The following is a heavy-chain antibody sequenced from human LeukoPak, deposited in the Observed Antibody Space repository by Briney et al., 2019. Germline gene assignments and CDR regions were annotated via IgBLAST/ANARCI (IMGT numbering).Heavy chain of an antibody. V-gene: IGHV1-69*05. J-gene: IGHJ4*02. CDR1: GGTFSSYA. D-gene: IGHD3-16*02. CDR3: ARDPSLRLGELSFSYYFDY. CDR2: IIPIFGTA. Sequence: SVTVSCKASGGTFSSYAISWVRQAPGQGLEWMGGIIPIFGTANYAQKFQGRVTITTDESTSTAYMELSSLRSEDTAVYYCARDPSLRLGELSFSYYFDYWGQGTLVTVSS.